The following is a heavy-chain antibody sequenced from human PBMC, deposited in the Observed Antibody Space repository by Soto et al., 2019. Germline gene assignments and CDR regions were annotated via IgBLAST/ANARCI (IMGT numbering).Heavy chain of an antibody. CDR3: ARARYSSSPDHYYYYGMDV. D-gene: IGHD6-13*01. V-gene: IGHV1-69*01. CDR2: IIPIFGTA. J-gene: IGHJ6*02. CDR1: GGTFSSYA. Sequence: QVQLVQSGAEVKKPGSSVKVSCKASGGTFSSYAISWVRQAPGQGLEWMGGIIPIFGTANYAQKFQGRVTSTAAESTSKAYMELSSLRSEDTAVYYCARARYSSSPDHYYYYGMDVWGQGTTVTVSS.